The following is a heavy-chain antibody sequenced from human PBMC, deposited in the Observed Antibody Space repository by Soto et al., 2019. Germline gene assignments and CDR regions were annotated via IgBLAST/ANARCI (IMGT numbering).Heavy chain of an antibody. CDR1: GYTFTCYY. D-gene: IGHD6-6*01. CDR2: INPSGGST. Sequence: ASVKVCSQASGYTFTCYYLHWVRQAPGQGHEWMGIINPSGGSTSYAQKFQGRVTMTRDTSTSTVYLELSSLRSEDTAVYYCARGVDSYSSSPPRLDYWGQGTLVTVSS. V-gene: IGHV1-46*01. CDR3: ARGVDSYSSSPPRLDY. J-gene: IGHJ4*02.